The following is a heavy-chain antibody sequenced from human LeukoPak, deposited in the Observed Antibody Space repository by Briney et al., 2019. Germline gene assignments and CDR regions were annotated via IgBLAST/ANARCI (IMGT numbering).Heavy chain of an antibody. J-gene: IGHJ5*02. CDR3: ARDVGVVVPAAIVRWFDP. CDR1: GFRFGDYV. CDR2: INHSGST. D-gene: IGHD2-2*02. V-gene: IGHV4-34*01. Sequence: PGGSLRLSCTGSGFRFGDYVMSWFRQPPGKGLEWCGEINHSGSTNYNPSLKSRVTISVDTSKNQFSLKLSSVTAADTAVYYCARDVGVVVPAAIVRWFDPWGQGTLVTVSS.